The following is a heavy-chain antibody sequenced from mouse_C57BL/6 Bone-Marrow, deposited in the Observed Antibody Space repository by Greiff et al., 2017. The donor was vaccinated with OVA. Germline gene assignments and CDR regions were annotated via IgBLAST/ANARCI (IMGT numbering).Heavy chain of an antibody. CDR1: GYTFTSYT. J-gene: IGHJ4*01. V-gene: IGHV1-4*01. CDR3: ARPPRDYYAMDY. Sequence: QVQLQQSGAELARPGASVKMSCKASGYTFTSYTMHWVKQRPGQGLEWIGYINPSSGYTKYNQKFKDKATLTADKSSSTAYMQLSSLTSEDSAVYYCARPPRDYYAMDYWGQGTSVTVSS. CDR2: INPSSGYT.